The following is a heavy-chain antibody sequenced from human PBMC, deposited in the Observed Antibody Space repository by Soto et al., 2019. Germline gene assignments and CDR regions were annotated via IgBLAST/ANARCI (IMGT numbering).Heavy chain of an antibody. CDR3: ARGPYYDFWKGYSYFDS. D-gene: IGHD3-3*01. CDR2: IIPVFGIP. CDR1: GGTFNIYA. V-gene: IGHV1-69*01. Sequence: QVQRVQSGAEVKKPGSSVKVSCEASGGTFNIYAISWVRQAPGQGLEWMGGIIPVFGIPSYAEKFRGRVTITADASRDTAYMELSSLRSEDTAVYFCARGPYYDFWKGYSYFDSWGKETLVNVSS. J-gene: IGHJ4*02.